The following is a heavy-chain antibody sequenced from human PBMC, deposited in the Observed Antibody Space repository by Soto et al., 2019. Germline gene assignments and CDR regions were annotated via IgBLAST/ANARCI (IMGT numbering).Heavy chain of an antibody. J-gene: IGHJ2*01. CDR2: ISGSGGST. CDR3: AKDVYATVPHWYFDL. D-gene: IGHD4-17*01. V-gene: IGHV3-23*01. CDR1: GFTFSSYA. Sequence: EVQLLESGGGVVQPGGSLRLSCAASGFTFSSYAMSWVRQAPGKGLEWVSAISGSGGSTYYADSVKGRFTISRDNSKNTLYVRVNSLRAEDTAVYYCAKDVYATVPHWYFDLWGRGTLVTVSS.